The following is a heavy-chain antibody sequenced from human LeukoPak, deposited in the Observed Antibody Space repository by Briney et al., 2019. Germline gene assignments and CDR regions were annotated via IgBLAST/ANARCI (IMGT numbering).Heavy chain of an antibody. V-gene: IGHV4-59*01. J-gene: IGHJ3*02. D-gene: IGHD5-24*01. CDR1: GGSISSDY. CDR3: ARDRSRDGCNFPFDI. Sequence: SETLSLTCTVSGGSISSDYWSWIRQPPGKGLEWIGYIYYSGSTNYNPSLKSRVTISVDTSKSQFSLNLNSVTAADAAVYYCARDRSRDGCNFPFDIWGQGTMVTVSS. CDR2: IYYSGST.